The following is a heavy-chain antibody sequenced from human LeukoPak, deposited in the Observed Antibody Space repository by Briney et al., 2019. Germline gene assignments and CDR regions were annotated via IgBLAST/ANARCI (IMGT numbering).Heavy chain of an antibody. CDR3: ARDADIGDAFDI. CDR1: GFTFSRSG. CDR2: ISSSGSTI. J-gene: IGHJ3*02. V-gene: IGHV3-48*03. Sequence: GGSLRLSCAASGFTFSRSGMYWVRQAPGKGLEWVSYISSSGSTIYYADSVKGRFTISRDNAKNSLYLQMNSLRAEDTAVYYCARDADIGDAFDIWGQGTMVTVSS. D-gene: IGHD2-15*01.